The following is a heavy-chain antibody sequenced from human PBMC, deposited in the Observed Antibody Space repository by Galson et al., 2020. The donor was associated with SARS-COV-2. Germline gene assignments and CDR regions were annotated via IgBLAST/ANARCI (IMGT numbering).Heavy chain of an antibody. Sequence: GGSLRLSCATSGFTFNSYGMHWVRQAPGKGLEWVALTSYDGSHTYFGDSVKGRFTVSRDNSMDTLYLQMNSLRAEDTAVYYCAKDMYYDFVTGYIVDYWGQGTLVTVSS. CDR2: TSYDGSHT. CDR3: AKDMYYDFVTGYIVDY. CDR1: GFTFNSYG. D-gene: IGHD3-9*01. J-gene: IGHJ4*02. V-gene: IGHV3-30*18.